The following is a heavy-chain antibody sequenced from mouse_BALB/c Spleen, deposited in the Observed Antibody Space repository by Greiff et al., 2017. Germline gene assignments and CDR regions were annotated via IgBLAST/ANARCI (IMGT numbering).Heavy chain of an antibody. CDR3: MYGNYFDY. Sequence: EVKLLESGAELVRSGASVKLSCTASGFNIKDYYMHWVKQRPEQGLEWIGWIDPENGDTEYAPKFQGKATMTADTSSNTAYLQLSSLTSEDTAVYYCMYGNYFDYWGQGTTLTVSS. D-gene: IGHD2-10*02. V-gene: IGHV14-4*02. CDR2: IDPENGDT. J-gene: IGHJ2*01. CDR1: GFNIKDYY.